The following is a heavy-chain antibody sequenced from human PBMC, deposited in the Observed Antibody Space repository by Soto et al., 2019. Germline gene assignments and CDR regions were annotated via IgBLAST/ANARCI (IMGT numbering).Heavy chain of an antibody. D-gene: IGHD6-13*01. CDR2: LYYNGTT. V-gene: IGHV4-31*03. CDR1: GVYISSSSYH. J-gene: IGHJ4*02. CDR3: ARYRFSGSWSKFDY. Sequence: SETLSLTCSVSGVYISSSSYHWTWIRRHPGKGLEWIGFLYYNGTTYYSPSPKSRIVISADTSNNQFSLILSSVTAADTAVYYCARYRFSGSWSKFDYWGQGILVTVSS.